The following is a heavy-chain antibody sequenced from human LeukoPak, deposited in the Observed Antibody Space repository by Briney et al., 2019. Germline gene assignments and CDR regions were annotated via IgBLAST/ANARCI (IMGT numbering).Heavy chain of an antibody. J-gene: IGHJ3*02. Sequence: GASVKVSCKASGGTFSSYAISWVRQAPGQGLEWMGRIIPIFGTANYAQKFQGRVTITTDESTSTAYMELSSQRSEDTAVYYCATHTLGARPYAFDIWGQGTMVTVSS. CDR2: IIPIFGTA. CDR3: ATHTLGARPYAFDI. D-gene: IGHD1-26*01. V-gene: IGHV1-69*05. CDR1: GGTFSSYA.